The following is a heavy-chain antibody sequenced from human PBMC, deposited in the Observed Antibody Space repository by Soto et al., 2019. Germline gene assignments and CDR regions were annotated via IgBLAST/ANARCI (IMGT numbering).Heavy chain of an antibody. CDR1: GGSISSSSYY. D-gene: IGHD3-22*01. CDR2: IYYSGST. Sequence: QLQLQESGPGLVKPSETLSLTCTVSGGSISSSSYYWAWIRQPPGKGLEWIGSIYYSGSTYHNPSLKSRVTISVDTSKTQFSLKLSSVTAADTAVYYCARHGGGYSVDYWGQGTLVTVSS. CDR3: ARHGGGYSVDY. V-gene: IGHV4-39*01. J-gene: IGHJ4*02.